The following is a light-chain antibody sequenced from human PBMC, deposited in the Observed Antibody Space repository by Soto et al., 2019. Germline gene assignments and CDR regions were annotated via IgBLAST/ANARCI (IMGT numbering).Light chain of an antibody. CDR2: EVR. Sequence: QSALTQPASVSGSPGQSITISCTGTTTDIGLYDYVSWYQQHPGKAPRLLIFEVRNRPSGVSNRFSGSKSGNTASLTISGLQAEDEASYHCSSYTTMSTVIFGEGTKLTVL. V-gene: IGLV2-14*01. CDR3: SSYTTMSTVI. CDR1: TTDIGLYDY. J-gene: IGLJ2*01.